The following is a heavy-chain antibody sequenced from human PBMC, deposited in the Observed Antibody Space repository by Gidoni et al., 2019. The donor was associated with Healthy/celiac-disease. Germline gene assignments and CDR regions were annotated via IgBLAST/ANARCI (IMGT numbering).Heavy chain of an antibody. J-gene: IGHJ4*02. CDR1: GFTFSSYS. V-gene: IGHV3-21*01. CDR2: ISSSSSYI. CDR3: ARGEVATIAIIDY. D-gene: IGHD5-12*01. Sequence: EVQLVESGGGLVKPGGSLRLSCAAYGFTFSSYSMNWVRQAPGKGLEWVSYISSSSSYIYYADSVKGRFTISRDNAKNSLYLQMNSLRAEDTAVYYCARGEVATIAIIDYWGQGTLVTVSS.